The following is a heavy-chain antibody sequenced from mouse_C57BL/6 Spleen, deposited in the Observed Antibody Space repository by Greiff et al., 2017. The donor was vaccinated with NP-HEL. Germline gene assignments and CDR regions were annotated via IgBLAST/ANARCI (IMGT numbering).Heavy chain of an antibody. Sequence: QVQLQQPGAELVRPGSSVKLSCKASGYTFTSYWMHWVKQRPIQGLEWIGNIDPSDSETHYNQKFKDKATLTVDKSSSTAYMQLSSLTSEDSAVYYCAREIDYYGSSYLNYFDYWGQGTTLTVSS. J-gene: IGHJ2*01. D-gene: IGHD1-1*01. V-gene: IGHV1-52*01. CDR1: GYTFTSYW. CDR3: AREIDYYGSSYLNYFDY. CDR2: IDPSDSET.